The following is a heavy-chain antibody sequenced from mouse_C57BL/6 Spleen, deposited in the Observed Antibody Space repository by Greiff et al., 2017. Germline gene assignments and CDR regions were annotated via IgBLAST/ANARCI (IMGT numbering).Heavy chain of an antibody. CDR3: ARGTTVVAPFDY. J-gene: IGHJ2*01. CDR1: GFTFSSYA. D-gene: IGHD1-1*01. V-gene: IGHV5-4*03. CDR2: ISDGGSFT. Sequence: EVKVVESGGGLVKPGGSLKLSCAASGFTFSSYAMSWVRQTPEKRLEWVATISDGGSFTYYPDNVKGRFTLSRDNATTNLYLQMSHLKAEDTAMYYCARGTTVVAPFDYWGQGTTLTVSS.